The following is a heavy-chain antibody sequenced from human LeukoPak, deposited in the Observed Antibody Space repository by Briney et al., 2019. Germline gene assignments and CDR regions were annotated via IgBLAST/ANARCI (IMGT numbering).Heavy chain of an antibody. CDR2: ISWNSGSI. V-gene: IGHV3-9*01. Sequence: GRSLRLSCAASGFTFDDYAMHWVRQAPGKGLEWVSGISWNSGSIEYADSVKGRFTISRDSAKNSLYLQMNSLRAEDTALYYCAKDDSYGGNSNFDYWGQGTLVTVSS. D-gene: IGHD4-23*01. J-gene: IGHJ4*02. CDR3: AKDDSYGGNSNFDY. CDR1: GFTFDDYA.